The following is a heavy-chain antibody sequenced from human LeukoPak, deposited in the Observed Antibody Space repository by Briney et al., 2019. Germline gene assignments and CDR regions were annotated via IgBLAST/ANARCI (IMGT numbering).Heavy chain of an antibody. CDR3: ARESPPDY. CDR2: INQDGSEK. V-gene: IGHV3-7*01. Sequence: GGSLRLSCAPSGFTFSSYWMNWVRQAPGKGLEWVANINQDGSEKYYLDSVKGRFTISRDNAKNSLYLQMNSLRAEDTAVYYCARESPPDYWGQGTLVTVSS. D-gene: IGHD1-14*01. J-gene: IGHJ4*02. CDR1: GFTFSSYW.